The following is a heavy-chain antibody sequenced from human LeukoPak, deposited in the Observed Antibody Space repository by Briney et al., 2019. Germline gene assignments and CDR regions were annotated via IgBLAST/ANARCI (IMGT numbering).Heavy chain of an antibody. CDR2: ISYDGSNK. J-gene: IGHJ4*02. V-gene: IGHV3-30-3*02. Sequence: GGSLRLSCAASGFTFSSYAMHWVRQAPGKGLEWVAVISYDGSNKYYADSVKGRFTISRDNSKNTLYLQMNSLRAEDTAVYYCAKRMGPSIAATDLDYWGQGTLVTVSS. D-gene: IGHD6-13*01. CDR1: GFTFSSYA. CDR3: AKRMGPSIAATDLDY.